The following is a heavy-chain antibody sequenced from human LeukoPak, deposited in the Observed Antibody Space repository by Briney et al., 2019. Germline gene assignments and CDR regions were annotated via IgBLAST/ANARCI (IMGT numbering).Heavy chain of an antibody. J-gene: IGHJ5*02. D-gene: IGHD1-26*01. CDR1: GFTFSSHW. Sequence: GGSLRLSCAASGFTFSSHWMHWVRQAPGKGLVWVSRINGDGSRPTYAASVKGRFTISRDNAKNTLYLQMNSLRAEDTAVYYCAKFSSHRYSGSYHWFDPWGQGTLVTVSS. CDR3: AKFSSHRYSGSYHWFDP. CDR2: INGDGSRP. V-gene: IGHV3-74*03.